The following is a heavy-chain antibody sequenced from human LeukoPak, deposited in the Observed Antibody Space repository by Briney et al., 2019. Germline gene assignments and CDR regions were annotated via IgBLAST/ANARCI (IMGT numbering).Heavy chain of an antibody. Sequence: KAGGSLRLSCAASGFTFSSYSMNWVRQAPGKGLEWVSSISSSSSYIYYADSVKGRFTISRDNAKNSLYLQMNSLRAEDTAVYYCAGGDYIAPAAESDYWGQGTLVTVSS. D-gene: IGHD2-2*01. CDR2: ISSSSSYI. V-gene: IGHV3-21*01. CDR3: AGGDYIAPAAESDY. CDR1: GFTFSSYS. J-gene: IGHJ4*02.